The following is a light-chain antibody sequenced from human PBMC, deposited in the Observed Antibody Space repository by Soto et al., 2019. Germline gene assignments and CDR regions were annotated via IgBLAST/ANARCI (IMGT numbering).Light chain of an antibody. Sequence: DIQMTQSPSSLSASVGDSVTIIRRASQSISNYLNWYQQKPGKAPKLLIYAASSLQSGIPSRFSGSGSGTDFTLTISSLQHEDFATYYCQQSYRIPRTFGQGTKLEIK. J-gene: IGKJ2*01. CDR2: AAS. CDR3: QQSYRIPRT. V-gene: IGKV1-39*01. CDR1: QSISNY.